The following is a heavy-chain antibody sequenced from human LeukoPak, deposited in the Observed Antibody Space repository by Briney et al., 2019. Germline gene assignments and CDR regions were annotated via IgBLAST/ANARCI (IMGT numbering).Heavy chain of an antibody. Sequence: GASVKVSCKASGYTFTSYGISWVRQAPGQGLEWMGWISAYNGNTNYAQKFQGRVTMTTDTSTSTAYMELRSLRSDDTAVYYCARDPWSPRRFGSQAGFDYWGQGTLVTVPS. CDR3: ARDPWSPRRFGSQAGFDY. CDR1: GYTFTSYG. V-gene: IGHV1-18*04. D-gene: IGHD3-10*01. J-gene: IGHJ4*02. CDR2: ISAYNGNT.